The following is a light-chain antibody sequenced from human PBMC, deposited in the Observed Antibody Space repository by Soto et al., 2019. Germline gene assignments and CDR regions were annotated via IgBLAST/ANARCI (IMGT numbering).Light chain of an antibody. J-gene: IGLJ2*01. CDR1: SSDVGGYNY. CDR3: SSYTSSSTVL. CDR2: DVS. Sequence: QSALTQRASVSGSPGQSITISCTGTSSDVGGYNYVSWYQQHPGKAPKLTIYDVSNRPSGVSNRFSGSKSGNTASLTISGLQAEDEADYYCSSYTSSSTVLFGGGTKLTVL. V-gene: IGLV2-14*01.